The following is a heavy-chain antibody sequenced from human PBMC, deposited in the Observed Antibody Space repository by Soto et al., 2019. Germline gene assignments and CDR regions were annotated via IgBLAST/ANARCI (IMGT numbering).Heavy chain of an antibody. D-gene: IGHD2-2*01. CDR3: ARVSGPSYCSSTSCYAGAFDY. CDR2: IIPILGIA. V-gene: IGHV1-69*02. J-gene: IGHJ4*02. Sequence: QVQLVQSGAEVKKPGSSVKVSCKASGGTFSSYTISWVRQAPGQGLEWMGRIIPILGIANYAQKFQGRVTITADKSTSTGYMELSSLRCEDTAVYYCARVSGPSYCSSTSCYAGAFDYWGQGTLVTVSS. CDR1: GGTFSSYT.